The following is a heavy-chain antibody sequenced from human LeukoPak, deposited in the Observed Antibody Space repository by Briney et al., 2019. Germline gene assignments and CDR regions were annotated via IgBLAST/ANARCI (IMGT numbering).Heavy chain of an antibody. V-gene: IGHV3-74*01. CDR3: AKETMVRGPFDY. D-gene: IGHD3-10*01. CDR1: GFTFSSYW. J-gene: IGHJ4*02. CDR2: INTDGSST. Sequence: GGSLRLSCAASGFTFSSYWMHWVRQAPGKGLVWVSRINTDGSSTSYADSVKGRFTISRDNAKNTLYLQMNSLRAEDTALYYCAKETMVRGPFDYWGQGTLVTVSS.